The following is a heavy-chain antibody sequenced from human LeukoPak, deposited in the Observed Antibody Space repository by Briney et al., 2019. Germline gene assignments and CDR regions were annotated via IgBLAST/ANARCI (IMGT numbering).Heavy chain of an antibody. CDR1: GYTFTGYY. CDR2: INSSGGTT. Sequence: ASVKVSCKASGYTFTGYYMHWVRQAPGQGLEWMGIINSSGGTTSYAQKFQGRVTMTRDTSASTVYMELSSLRSEDTAVYYCARGGWYYFDYWGQGTLVTVSS. CDR3: ARGGWYYFDY. V-gene: IGHV1-46*01. D-gene: IGHD6-19*01. J-gene: IGHJ4*02.